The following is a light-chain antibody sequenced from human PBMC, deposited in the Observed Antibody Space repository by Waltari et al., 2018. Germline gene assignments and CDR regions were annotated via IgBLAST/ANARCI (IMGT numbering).Light chain of an antibody. CDR2: KDT. J-gene: IGLJ3*02. Sequence: SYELTQPSSVSVSPGQTARIACPGARLATNSARWFQRKPGQAPVILLYKDTERASEIPERFSGSKSGTTVTLTISGAQVEDEADYHCYSAADNTWVFGGGTKLTVL. V-gene: IGLV3-27*01. CDR3: YSAADNTWV. CDR1: RLATNS.